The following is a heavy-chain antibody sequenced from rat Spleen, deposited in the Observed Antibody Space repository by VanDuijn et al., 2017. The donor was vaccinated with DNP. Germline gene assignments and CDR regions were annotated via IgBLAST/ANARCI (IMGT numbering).Heavy chain of an antibody. CDR1: GFTFNNYW. D-gene: IGHD1-9*01. CDR2: ISSTSGSS. Sequence: EVQLVESGGDLVRPGRSLKLSCEASGFTFNNYWMTWFRQVPGKGLEWVASISSTSGSSYYPDSVKGRFTISRDNAKNTLYLQMNSLRSEDTATYYCASAWGYFFDFWGQGVMVTVSS. CDR3: ASAWGYFFDF. J-gene: IGHJ2*01. V-gene: IGHV5-31*01.